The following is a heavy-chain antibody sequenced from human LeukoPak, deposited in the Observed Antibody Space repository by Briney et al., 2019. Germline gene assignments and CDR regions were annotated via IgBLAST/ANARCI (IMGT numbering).Heavy chain of an antibody. CDR2: INPNSGGT. CDR3: TRGETGRDSSGYFGY. J-gene: IGHJ4*02. CDR1: GYTFSDYY. Sequence: ASVKVSCKASGYTFSDYYIHWVRQAPGQGLEWMGWINPNSGGTNYAQKFQGRVTMTRDTSISTAYMELSRLRSDDTAVYYCTRGETGRDSSGYFGYWGQGTLVTVSS. D-gene: IGHD3-22*01. V-gene: IGHV1-2*02.